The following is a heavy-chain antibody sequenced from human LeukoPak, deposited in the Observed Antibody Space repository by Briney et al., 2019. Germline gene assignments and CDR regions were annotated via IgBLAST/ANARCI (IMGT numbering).Heavy chain of an antibody. CDR3: ARHKGHVLRFLEWSDAFDI. V-gene: IGHV4-59*08. CDR2: IYYSGST. CDR1: GGSISSYY. J-gene: IGHJ3*02. D-gene: IGHD3-3*01. Sequence: SETLSLTCTVSGGSISSYYWSWIRQPPGKGLEWIGYIYYSGSTNYNPSLKSRVTISVDTSKNQFSLKLSSVTAADTAVYYRARHKGHVLRFLEWSDAFDIWGQGTMVTVSS.